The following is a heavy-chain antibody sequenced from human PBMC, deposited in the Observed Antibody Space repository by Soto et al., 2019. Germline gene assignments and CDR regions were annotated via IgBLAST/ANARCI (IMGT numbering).Heavy chain of an antibody. CDR2: LKSERDGGTT. Sequence: EVQLVESGGGLVKPGGSLRLSCAASGFTFSGAWMSWVRQAPEKGLEWVGRLKSERDGGTTDYAAPVKGRFTISRDDSKNTLYLQMDSLKTEDTALYYCVIDYYYNRGGYFYDPFDVWGQGTMVTVSS. V-gene: IGHV3-15*01. CDR3: VIDYYYNRGGYFYDPFDV. J-gene: IGHJ3*01. D-gene: IGHD3-22*01. CDR1: GFTFSGAW.